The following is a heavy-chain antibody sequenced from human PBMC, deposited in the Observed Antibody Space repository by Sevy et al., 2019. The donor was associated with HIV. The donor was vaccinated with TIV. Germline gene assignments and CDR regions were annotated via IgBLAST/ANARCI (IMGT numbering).Heavy chain of an antibody. CDR1: GFTFSSYA. V-gene: IGHV3-23*01. CDR2: ISGSGGST. Sequence: GGSLRLSCAASGFTFSSYAMSWVRQAPGKGLEWVSAISGSGGSTYYADSVKGRFTNSRDNSKNTLYLQMNSLRAEDTAVYYCAKDEGGYCSSTSCYPDWFDPWGQGTLVTVSS. J-gene: IGHJ5*02. CDR3: AKDEGGYCSSTSCYPDWFDP. D-gene: IGHD2-2*01.